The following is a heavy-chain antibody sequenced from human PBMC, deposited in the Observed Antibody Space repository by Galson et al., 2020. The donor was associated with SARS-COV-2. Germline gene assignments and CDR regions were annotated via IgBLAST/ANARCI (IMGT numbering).Heavy chain of an antibody. CDR1: GGAFSSYT. CDR2: IVPLLGIP. Sequence: SVKVSCKASGGAFSSYTISWVRQAPGQGLEWMGGIVPLLGIPNYAQRFQGRLSITADTSTNTAFMELTSLGSEDTAVYYCARDEDEVLSGLGLLVGGQWTTVTVSS. V-gene: IGHV1-69*10. D-gene: IGHD3-9*01. CDR3: ARDEDEVLSGLGLLV. J-gene: IGHJ6*02.